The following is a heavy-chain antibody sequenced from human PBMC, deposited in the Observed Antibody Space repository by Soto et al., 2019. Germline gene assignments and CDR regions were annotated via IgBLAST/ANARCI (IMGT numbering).Heavy chain of an antibody. J-gene: IGHJ6*03. CDR1: GFTFSRYW. D-gene: IGHD2-15*01. V-gene: IGHV3-7*01. CDR3: ARDAGYCSGGDCLYYMDV. CDR2: IKGDGSEK. Sequence: GGSLRLSCAASGFTFSRYWMNWVRQAPGKGLEWVANIKGDGSEKYYADSMKGRFTISRDNAQNSLYLQVNSLRAEDTAVYYCARDAGYCSGGDCLYYMDVWDKGTTVTVSS.